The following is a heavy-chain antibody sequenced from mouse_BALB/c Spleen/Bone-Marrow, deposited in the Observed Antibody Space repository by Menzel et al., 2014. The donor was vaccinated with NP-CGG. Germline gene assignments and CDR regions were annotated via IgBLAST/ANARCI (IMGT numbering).Heavy chain of an antibody. J-gene: IGHJ3*01. CDR1: GFTFSNYW. CDR3: TRRGFAY. CDR2: IRLKSNNYAT. V-gene: IGHV6-6*02. Sequence: EVKLVESGGGLVQPGGSMKLSCVASGFTFSNYWMNWVRQSPEKGLEWVAEIRLKSNNYATHYAESVKGRFTISRDDSKSSVYLQMNNVRAEDTGIYYCTRRGFAYWGQGTLVTVSA.